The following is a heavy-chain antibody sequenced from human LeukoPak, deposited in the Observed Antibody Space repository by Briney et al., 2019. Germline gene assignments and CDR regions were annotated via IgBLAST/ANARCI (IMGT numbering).Heavy chain of an antibody. D-gene: IGHD2-15*01. Sequence: SETLSLTCAVYGGSFSGYYWSWIRQPPGKGLEWIGEINHSGSTNYTPSLKSRVTMSVDTSKTQFSLKLSSVTAADTAVYYCAREEVVAAYSFDYWGQGPLVTVSS. CDR1: GGSFSGYY. J-gene: IGHJ4*02. CDR3: AREEVVAAYSFDY. CDR2: INHSGST. V-gene: IGHV4-34*01.